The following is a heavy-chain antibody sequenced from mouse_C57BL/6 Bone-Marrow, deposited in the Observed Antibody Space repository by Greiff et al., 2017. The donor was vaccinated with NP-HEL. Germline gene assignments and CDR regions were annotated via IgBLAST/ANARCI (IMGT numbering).Heavy chain of an antibody. D-gene: IGHD1-1*01. J-gene: IGHJ3*01. CDR3: ARGGLLLRYPGWFAY. CDR2: IDPNSGGT. V-gene: IGHV1-72*01. CDR1: SYTFTSYW. Sequence: QVQLQQPGAELVKPGASVKLSCKASSYTFTSYWMHWVKQRPGRGLEWIGRIDPNSGGTKYNEKFKSKATLTVDKPSSTAYMQLSSLTSEDSAVYYCARGGLLLRYPGWFAYWGQGTLVTVSA.